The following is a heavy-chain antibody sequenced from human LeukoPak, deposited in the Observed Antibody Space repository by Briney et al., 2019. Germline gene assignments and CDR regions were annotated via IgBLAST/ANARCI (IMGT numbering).Heavy chain of an antibody. CDR3: AKDGKFIAAAAGDAFDI. CDR2: ISGSGGST. D-gene: IGHD6-13*01. J-gene: IGHJ3*02. Sequence: PSETLSLTCTVSGGSISSGGYYWSWVRQAPGKGLEWVSAISGSGGSTYYADSVKGRFTISRDNSKNTLYLQMNSLRAEDTAVYYCAKDGKFIAAAAGDAFDIWGQGTMVTVSS. CDR1: GGSISSGGYY. V-gene: IGHV3-23*01.